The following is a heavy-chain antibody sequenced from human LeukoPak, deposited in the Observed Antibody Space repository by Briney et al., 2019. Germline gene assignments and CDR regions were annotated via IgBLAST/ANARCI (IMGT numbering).Heavy chain of an antibody. CDR2: VYHSGST. J-gene: IGHJ5*02. CDR1: GGSISISNW. V-gene: IGHV4-4*02. D-gene: IGHD3-3*01. Sequence: SETLSLTCAVSGGSISISNWWSWVRQPPGKGLEWIGEVYHSGSTNYNPSLKSRVTISVDKSKNQFSLKLSSVTAADTAVYYCASTGGYDFWSGYPLNWFDPWGQGTLVTVSS. CDR3: ASTGGYDFWSGYPLNWFDP.